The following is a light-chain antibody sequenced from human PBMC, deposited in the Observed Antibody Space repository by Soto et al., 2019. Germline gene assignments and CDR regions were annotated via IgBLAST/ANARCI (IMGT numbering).Light chain of an antibody. V-gene: IGLV2-23*02. CDR2: EVT. J-gene: IGLJ1*01. Sequence: QSALTQPASVSGSPGQSITISCTGTSSDVGSYNLVSWYQQHPGKAPKLMIYEVTKWPSGISNRFSGSKSGNTASLTISWLQAEDEADYYCCSYAGSDTYFFGTGTKLTVL. CDR1: SSDVGSYNL. CDR3: CSYAGSDTYF.